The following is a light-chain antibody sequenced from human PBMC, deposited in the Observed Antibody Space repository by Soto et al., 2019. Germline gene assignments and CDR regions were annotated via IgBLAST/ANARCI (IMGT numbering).Light chain of an antibody. V-gene: IGLV1-44*01. Sequence: QPVLTQPPSASGTPGQRVTISCSGSRSNIEVNAVNWYRDLPGTAPKLLIYSNNQRPSGVPDRFSGSKSGTSASLAISGLQSDDEADYYCSSWDDTLNGFVFGGGTKLTVL. CDR3: SSWDDTLNGFV. CDR1: RSNIEVNA. CDR2: SNN. J-gene: IGLJ3*02.